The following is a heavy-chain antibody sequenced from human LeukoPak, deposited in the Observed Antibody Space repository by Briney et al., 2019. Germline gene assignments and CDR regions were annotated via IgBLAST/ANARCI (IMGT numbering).Heavy chain of an antibody. CDR1: GYTFTSYD. J-gene: IGHJ6*02. D-gene: IGHD3-22*01. Sequence: ASVKVSCKASGYTFTSYDINWVRQATGQGLEWMGWMNPNSGNTGYAQKFQGRVTMTRNTSISTAYMELSSLRSEDTAVYYCGRHSNYYDNSGYSGDVWGQGTTVTVSS. V-gene: IGHV1-8*01. CDR3: GRHSNYYDNSGYSGDV. CDR2: MNPNSGNT.